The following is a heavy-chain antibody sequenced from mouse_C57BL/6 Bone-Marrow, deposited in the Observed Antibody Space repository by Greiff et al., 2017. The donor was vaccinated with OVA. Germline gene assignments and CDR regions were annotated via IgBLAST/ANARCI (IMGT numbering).Heavy chain of an antibody. D-gene: IGHD5-1*01. CDR2: IYPGGGYT. V-gene: IGHV1-63*01. J-gene: IGHJ4*01. Sequence: QVQLQQSGAELVRPGPSVKMSCKASGYTFTNYWIGWAKQRPGHGLEWIGDIYPGGGYTNYNEKFKGKATLTADKSSSTAYMQFSSLTSEDSAIYYCARYGGVPHAMDYWGQGTSVTVSS. CDR1: GYTFTNYW. CDR3: ARYGGVPHAMDY.